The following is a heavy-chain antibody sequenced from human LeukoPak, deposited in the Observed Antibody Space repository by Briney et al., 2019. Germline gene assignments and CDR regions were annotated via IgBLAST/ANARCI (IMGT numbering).Heavy chain of an antibody. V-gene: IGHV3-7*01. CDR1: GFTFSGYW. CDR2: IKQDGSNK. CDR3: AKTALDSSGYYPFDY. D-gene: IGHD3-22*01. J-gene: IGHJ4*02. Sequence: PGGSLRLSCAASGFTFSGYWMSWVRQAPGKGLEWVANIKQDGSNKYYADSVKGRFTISRDNSKNTLYLQMNSLRAEDTAVYYCAKTALDSSGYYPFDYWGQGTLVTVSS.